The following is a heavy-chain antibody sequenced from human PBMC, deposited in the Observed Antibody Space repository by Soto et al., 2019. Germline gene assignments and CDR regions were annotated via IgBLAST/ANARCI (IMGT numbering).Heavy chain of an antibody. V-gene: IGHV3-64*01. CDR3: ARRARPDFYYMDV. D-gene: IGHD6-6*01. CDR2: ISSNGVGT. CDR1: GFTLSGYA. Sequence: EVHLAESGGGLAQPGGSLRLSGAASGFTLSGYAMDWVRQAPGKGLEYVSGISSNGVGTYYANSVQGRFTISRDNSKKAVYLQMGSLRPEDMAVYYCARRARPDFYYMDVWGKGTTVTVSS. J-gene: IGHJ6*03.